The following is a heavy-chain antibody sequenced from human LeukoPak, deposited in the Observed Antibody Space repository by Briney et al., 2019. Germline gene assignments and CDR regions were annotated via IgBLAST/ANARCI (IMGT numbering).Heavy chain of an antibody. Sequence: GGSLRLSCAASGFTFSSYTMNWVRQAPGKGLEWVSCISSSSSTIYYADSVKGRFTISRDNAMNSLYLQMNSLRAEDTAVYYCARGLGSGSTKWGQGTLVTVSS. CDR3: ARGLGSGSTK. J-gene: IGHJ4*02. D-gene: IGHD2-2*01. CDR1: GFTFSSYT. V-gene: IGHV3-21*01. CDR2: ISSSSSTI.